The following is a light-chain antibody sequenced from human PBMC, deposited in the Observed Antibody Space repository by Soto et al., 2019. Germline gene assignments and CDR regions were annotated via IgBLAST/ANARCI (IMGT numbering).Light chain of an antibody. CDR1: QSVSSN. V-gene: IGKV3-15*01. CDR2: GAS. J-gene: IGKJ2*01. Sequence: EIVLTQSPATLSVSPGDRATLSCRASQSVSSNLAWYQQKPGQTPRLLIYGASTRATGDPARFSGSRSGTEFTLTISSLQSEDVAVYYCQEYYNWPPYTFGQGTKLDFK. CDR3: QEYYNWPPYT.